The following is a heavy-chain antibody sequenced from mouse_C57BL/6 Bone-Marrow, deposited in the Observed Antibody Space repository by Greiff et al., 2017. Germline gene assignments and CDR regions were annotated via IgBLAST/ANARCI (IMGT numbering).Heavy chain of an antibody. J-gene: IGHJ3*01. V-gene: IGHV7-3*01. CDR1: GFTFTDYY. Sequence: EVKLMESGGGLVQPGGSLSLSCAASGFTFTDYYMSWVRQPPGKALEWLGFISNKANGYTTEYSASVKGRFTISRDNSQSILYLQMNALRAEDSATYYCAKSYGSSYDAYWCQGTLVTVSA. CDR3: AKSYGSSYDAY. D-gene: IGHD1-1*01. CDR2: ISNKANGYTT.